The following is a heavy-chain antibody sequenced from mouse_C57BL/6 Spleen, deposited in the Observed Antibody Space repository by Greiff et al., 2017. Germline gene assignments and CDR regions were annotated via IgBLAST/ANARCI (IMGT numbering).Heavy chain of an antibody. CDR3: ARGLTTVGY. J-gene: IGHJ2*01. Sequence: QVQLQQPGAELVKPGASVKLSCKASGYTFTSYWMQWVKQRPGQGLEWIGEIDPYDSYTNYNQKFKGKATLTVDTSSSTAYMQLSSLTSEDSAVYYCARGLTTVGYGGQGTTLTVSS. V-gene: IGHV1-50*01. CDR2: IDPYDSYT. CDR1: GYTFTSYW. D-gene: IGHD1-1*01.